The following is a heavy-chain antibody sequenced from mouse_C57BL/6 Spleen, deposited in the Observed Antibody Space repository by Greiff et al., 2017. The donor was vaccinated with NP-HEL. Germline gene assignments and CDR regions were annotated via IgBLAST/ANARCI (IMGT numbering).Heavy chain of an antibody. D-gene: IGHD1-1*02. CDR1: GFSLTSYG. CDR3: ATSIISMVDY. V-gene: IGHV2-2*01. CDR2: IWSGGST. Sequence: VQLQQSGPGLVQPSQSLSITCTVSGFSLTSYGVHWVRQSPGKGLEWLGVIWSGGSTDYNAAFISRLSISKDNSKSQVFFKMNSLQADDTAIYYCATSIISMVDYWGQGTTLTVSS. J-gene: IGHJ2*01.